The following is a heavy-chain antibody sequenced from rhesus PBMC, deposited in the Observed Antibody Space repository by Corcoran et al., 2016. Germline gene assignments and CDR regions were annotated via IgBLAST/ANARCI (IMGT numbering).Heavy chain of an antibody. Sequence: QVQLQESGPGLVKPSETLSLTCAVSGYSISSGYYWGWIRQPPGKGLDGIGSIYGRGGRNYPNPSLKSRVTLSVDTSKSQFSLKLGSVTAADTAVYYWARVGSSWSEWDTVGTEWYFDLWGPGTPITISS. D-gene: IGHD5-42*01. J-gene: IGHJ2*01. CDR2: IYGRGGRN. CDR1: GYSISSGYY. CDR3: ARVGSSWSEWDTVGTEWYFDL. V-gene: IGHV4S14*01.